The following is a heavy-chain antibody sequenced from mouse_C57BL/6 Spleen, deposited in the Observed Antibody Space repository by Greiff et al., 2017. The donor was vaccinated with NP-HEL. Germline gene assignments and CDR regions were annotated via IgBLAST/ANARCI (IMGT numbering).Heavy chain of an antibody. D-gene: IGHD1-1*01. V-gene: IGHV1-26*01. CDR3: ARPYGSSYGYYAMDY. J-gene: IGHJ4*01. CDR1: GYTFTDYY. CDR2: INTNNGGT. Sequence: VQLQQSGPELVKPGASVKISCKASGYTFTDYYMNWVKPSHGKSLEWIGDINTNNGGTSYNQKFKGKATLPVDKSSSTAYRELRSLTSEDSAVYYCARPYGSSYGYYAMDYWGQGTSVTVSS.